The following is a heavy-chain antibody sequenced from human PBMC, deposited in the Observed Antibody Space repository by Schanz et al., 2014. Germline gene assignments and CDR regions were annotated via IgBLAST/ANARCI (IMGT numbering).Heavy chain of an antibody. J-gene: IGHJ4*02. CDR1: GYTLSAYS. Sequence: QVQLVQSGTQVKKPGASVKVSCKASGYTLSAYSLHWVRQAPGQGLEWMGIVNPSVRGTHFAREFQGRVTVTSDTSTSTVYMELSSLRSEDAAVYYCATCSGGTCHAKPVLDNWGQGTLVTVSS. D-gene: IGHD2-15*01. CDR3: ATCSGGTCHAKPVLDN. V-gene: IGHV1-46*01. CDR2: VNPSVRGT.